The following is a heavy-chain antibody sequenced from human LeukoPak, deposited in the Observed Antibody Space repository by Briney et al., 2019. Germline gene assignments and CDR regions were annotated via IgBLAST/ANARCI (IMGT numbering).Heavy chain of an antibody. Sequence: GASVKVSCRASGYTFTSYYLHWVRQAPGQGPEWMGMINPSGGSTTYAQKFQGRVPMTRDTSTSTVYMELSSLRSEDTAVYYCARGGYSSYMDVWGKGTTVTVSS. CDR1: GYTFTSYY. CDR2: INPSGGST. J-gene: IGHJ6*03. V-gene: IGHV1-46*01. CDR3: ARGGYSSYMDV. D-gene: IGHD5-18*01.